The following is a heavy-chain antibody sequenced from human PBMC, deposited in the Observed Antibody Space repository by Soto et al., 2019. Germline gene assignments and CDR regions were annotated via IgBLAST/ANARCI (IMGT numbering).Heavy chain of an antibody. CDR2: ISGSGGST. V-gene: IGHV3-23*01. CDR1: GFTFSSYA. Sequence: PGGSLRLSCAASGFTFSSYAMSWVRQAPGKGLEWVSAISGSGGSTYYADSVKGRFTISRDNSKNTLYLQMNSLRAEDTAVYYCAKDHVVLFEPGNDSWSGPIGYYYYYGMDVWGQGTTVTVSS. CDR3: AKDHVVLFEPGNDSWSGPIGYYYYYGMDV. J-gene: IGHJ6*02. D-gene: IGHD3-3*01.